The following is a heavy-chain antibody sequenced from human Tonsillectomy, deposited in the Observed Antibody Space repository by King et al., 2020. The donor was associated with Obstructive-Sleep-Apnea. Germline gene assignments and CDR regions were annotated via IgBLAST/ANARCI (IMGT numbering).Heavy chain of an antibody. CDR2: ISYDGSNK. J-gene: IGHJ2*01. CDR1: GFTFSSYV. CDR3: ARVRGDLYCSGGSRYQIFIDWYFDL. V-gene: IGHV3-30*03. Sequence: VQLVESGGGVVQPGRSLRLSCAASGFTFSSYVMHWVRQAPGKGLEWVAVISYDGSNKYYADSVKGRFTISRDNSKNTLYLQMNSLRAEDTAVYYCARVRGDLYCSGGSRYQIFIDWYFDLWGRGTLVTVSS. D-gene: IGHD2-15*01.